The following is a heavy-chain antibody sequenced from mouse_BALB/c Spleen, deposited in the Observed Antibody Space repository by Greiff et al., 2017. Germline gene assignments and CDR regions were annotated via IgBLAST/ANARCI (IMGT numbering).Heavy chain of an antibody. Sequence: EVKVEESGGGLVQPGGSLRLSCATSGFTFTDYYMSWVRQPPGKALEWLGFIRNKANGYTTEYSASVKGRFTISRDNSQSILYLQMNTLRAEDSATYYCAYYYYGNAMDYWGQGTSVTVSS. J-gene: IGHJ4*01. CDR3: AYYYYGNAMDY. D-gene: IGHD1-1*01. V-gene: IGHV7-3*02. CDR2: IRNKANGYTT. CDR1: GFTFTDYY.